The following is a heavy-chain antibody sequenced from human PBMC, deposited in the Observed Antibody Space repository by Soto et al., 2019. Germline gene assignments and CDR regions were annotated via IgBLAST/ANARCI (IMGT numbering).Heavy chain of an antibody. J-gene: IGHJ4*02. CDR2: ISGSGGST. D-gene: IGHD3-22*01. V-gene: IGHV3-23*01. CDR3: AKDRTVAPGYITMIVVVITASARNYFDY. Sequence: GSLRLSCSASGFTFSGYAMSWVRQAPGKGLEWVSAISGSGGSTYYADSVKGRFTISRDNSKNTLYLQMNSLRAEDTAVYYCAKDRTVAPGYITMIVVVITASARNYFDYWGQGTLVTVYS. CDR1: GFTFSGYA.